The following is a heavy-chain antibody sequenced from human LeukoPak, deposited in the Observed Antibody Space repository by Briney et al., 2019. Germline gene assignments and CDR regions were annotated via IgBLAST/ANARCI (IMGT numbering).Heavy chain of an antibody. Sequence: GGSLRLSCAASGFTFSSYGMHWVRQAPGKGLGWVAVISYDGSNKYYADSVKGRFTISRDNSKNTLYLQMNSLRAEDTAVYYCAKSGAYSSGSRAQNYAFDIWGQGTMVTVSS. CDR1: GFTFSSYG. D-gene: IGHD3-10*01. CDR3: AKSGAYSSGSRAQNYAFDI. V-gene: IGHV3-30*18. CDR2: ISYDGSNK. J-gene: IGHJ3*02.